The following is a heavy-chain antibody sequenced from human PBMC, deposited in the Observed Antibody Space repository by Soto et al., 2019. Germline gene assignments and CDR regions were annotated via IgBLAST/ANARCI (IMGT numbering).Heavy chain of an antibody. Sequence: PVGSLRLSCAASGFTFSSYWMHWVRQAPGKGLVWVSRINSDGSSTSYADSVKGRFTISRDNAKNTLYLQMNSLRAEDTAVYYCARGYYDSSGYPYDYWGQGTLVTVSS. CDR1: GFTFSSYW. CDR3: ARGYYDSSGYPYDY. CDR2: INSDGSST. D-gene: IGHD3-22*01. J-gene: IGHJ4*02. V-gene: IGHV3-74*01.